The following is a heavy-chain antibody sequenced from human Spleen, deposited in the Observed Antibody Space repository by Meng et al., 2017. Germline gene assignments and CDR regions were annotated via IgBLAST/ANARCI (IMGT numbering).Heavy chain of an antibody. D-gene: IGHD2-15*01. V-gene: IGHV3-21*01. CDR1: GCTFSSYS. CDR3: ARGRVVVAAAPSDS. Sequence: VQRVEAGGGLVKPGGWLRLSCAASGCTFSSYSMSRVRQAPGKGLEWVSSISSSTTYADSVKGRFTISRDNAKNSLYLQMNSLRAEDTAIYYCARGRVVVAAAPSDSWVQGTLVTVSS. J-gene: IGHJ4*02. CDR2: ISSSTT.